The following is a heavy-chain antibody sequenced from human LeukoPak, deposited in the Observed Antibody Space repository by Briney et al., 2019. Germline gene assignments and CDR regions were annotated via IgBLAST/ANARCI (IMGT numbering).Heavy chain of an antibody. CDR2: ISSSSSYI. CDR1: GIILSSYW. V-gene: IGHV3-21*01. CDR3: ASSGRIKGDAFDI. J-gene: IGHJ3*02. Sequence: GGSLRLSCAASGIILSSYWMSWVRQAPGKGLEWVSSISSSSSYIYYADSVKGRFTISRDNSKNTLYLQMNSLRAEDTAVYYCASSGRIKGDAFDIWGQGTMVTVSS. D-gene: IGHD1-26*01.